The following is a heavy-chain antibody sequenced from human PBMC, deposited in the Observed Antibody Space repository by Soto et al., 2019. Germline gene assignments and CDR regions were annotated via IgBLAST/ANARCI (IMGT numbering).Heavy chain of an antibody. J-gene: IGHJ6*03. CDR1: GFIFNDYA. V-gene: IGHV3-23*01. Sequence: EVQLLESGGGLVQPGGSLRLSCAASGFIFNDYAMTWVRQAPGKGLEWVSGISGSGGSTYYADSVKGRFTISRDNSKNTLYLQMSSLRGEDTSLYYCAKCFTGKKAGRNYYDYYMDFWGKGTTVTVSS. CDR3: AKCFTGKKAGRNYYDYYMDF. D-gene: IGHD6-6*01. CDR2: ISGSGGST.